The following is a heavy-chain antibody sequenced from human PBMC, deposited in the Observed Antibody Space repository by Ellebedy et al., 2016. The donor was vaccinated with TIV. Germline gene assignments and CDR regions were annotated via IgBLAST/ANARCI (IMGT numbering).Heavy chain of an antibody. J-gene: IGHJ4*02. CDR3: VRHTDYALDY. CDR2: IRQDGSEQ. D-gene: IGHD4-17*01. Sequence: PGGSLRLFCTTSGFTFSIYWMTWVRQAPGKGLECVANIRQDGSEQSYVDSVKGRFTISRDNAKNSLHLQMNGLRDEDTAVYYCVRHTDYALDYWGQGALVTVSS. V-gene: IGHV3-7*01. CDR1: GFTFSIYW.